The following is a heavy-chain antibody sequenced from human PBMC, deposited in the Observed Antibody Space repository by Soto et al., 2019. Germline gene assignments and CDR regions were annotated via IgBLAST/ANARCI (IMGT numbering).Heavy chain of an antibody. J-gene: IGHJ4*02. CDR1: GFTFSSYT. V-gene: IGHV3-21*01. D-gene: IGHD7-27*01. CDR3: ARGAGDLPY. CDR2: ISFSSTNI. Sequence: EVQLVESGGGLVKPGGSLRLSCAASGFTFSSYTMSWARRAPGKGLEWVSSISFSSTNIHYADSIKGRFTISRDNAKNSLYLRMNSLRAEDTAVYYCARGAGDLPYWGQGTLVTVSS.